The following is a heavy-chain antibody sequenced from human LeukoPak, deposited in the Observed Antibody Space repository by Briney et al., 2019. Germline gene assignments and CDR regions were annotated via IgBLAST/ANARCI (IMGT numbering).Heavy chain of an antibody. CDR3: ARGHSGYDLDAFDI. D-gene: IGHD5-12*01. J-gene: IGHJ3*02. CDR1: GGSIRSYF. Sequence: SETLSLTCIVSGGSIRSYFWSWIRQPPGKGLEWIGYIYYSGSTNSNPSLKSRVTISIDTSKNQFSLKLSSVTAADTAVYYCARGHSGYDLDAFDIWGQGTMVTVSS. V-gene: IGHV4-59*01. CDR2: IYYSGST.